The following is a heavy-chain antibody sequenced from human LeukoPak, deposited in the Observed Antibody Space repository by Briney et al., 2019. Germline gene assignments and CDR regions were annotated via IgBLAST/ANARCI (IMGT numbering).Heavy chain of an antibody. CDR2: ITDSGGSK. D-gene: IGHD1-26*01. CDR3: ARGNGGSYYDWFDP. CDR1: GFTFSSYG. V-gene: IGHV3-30*03. Sequence: PGGSLRLSCAASGFTFSSYGMHWVRQAPGKGLEWVAVITDSGGSKYYADSVKGRFTISRDNSKNTLYLQMNRLRVEDTAVYFCARGNGGSYYDWFDPWGQGTLVTVSS. J-gene: IGHJ5*02.